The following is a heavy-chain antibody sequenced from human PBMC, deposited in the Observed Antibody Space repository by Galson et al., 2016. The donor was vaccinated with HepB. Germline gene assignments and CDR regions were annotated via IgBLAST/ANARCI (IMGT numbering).Heavy chain of an antibody. CDR2: INGAGGST. CDR3: ARDRRGSGWYIDY. J-gene: IGHJ4*02. Sequence: SLRLSCAASGFAFSNYWMHWVRQVPGKGLVWVSRINGAGGSTNYADSVKGRFTISRDNAKNTLYLQMNSLRVEDAAVYYCARDRRGSGWYIDYWGQGTLVTVSS. D-gene: IGHD6-19*01. V-gene: IGHV3-74*01. CDR1: GFAFSNYW.